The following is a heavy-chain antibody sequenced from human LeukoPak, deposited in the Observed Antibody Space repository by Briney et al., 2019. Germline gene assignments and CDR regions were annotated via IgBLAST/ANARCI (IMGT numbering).Heavy chain of an antibody. D-gene: IGHD5-24*01. CDR2: INPNSGGT. J-gene: IGHJ3*02. V-gene: IGHV1-2*06. Sequence: GASVQVSCKASGYTITGYYMNWVRQAPGQGLEWMGRINPNSGGTNYAQKFQGRVTMTRDTSISTAYMELSRLRSDDTAVYYWARVGDGLNDAFDIWGRGTMVTVSS. CDR1: GYTITGYY. CDR3: ARVGDGLNDAFDI.